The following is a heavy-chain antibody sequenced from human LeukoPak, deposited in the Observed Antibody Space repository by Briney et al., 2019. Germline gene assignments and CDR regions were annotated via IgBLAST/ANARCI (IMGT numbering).Heavy chain of an antibody. V-gene: IGHV1-24*01. D-gene: IGHD1-26*01. CDR2: FDPEDGET. CDR3: ATVHRPLVGAIDY. CDR1: GYTLTELS. J-gene: IGHJ4*02. Sequence: ASVKASCKVSGYTLTELSMHWVRQAPGKGLEWMGGFDPEDGETIYAQKFQGRVTMTEDTSTDTAYMGLSSLRSEDTAVYYCATVHRPLVGAIDYWGQGTLVTVSS.